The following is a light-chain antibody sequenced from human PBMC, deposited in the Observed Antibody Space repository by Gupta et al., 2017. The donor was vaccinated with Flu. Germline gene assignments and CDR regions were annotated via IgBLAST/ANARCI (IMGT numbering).Light chain of an antibody. CDR1: NLGKKY. CDR2: QDK. CDR3: QMWDNNLL. V-gene: IGLV3-1*01. Sequence: SSDLTQPRSVSVSPGQTASITCSGDNLGKKYVSWYQQKTGQTPVLVIYQDKKRPSGVPERFSGSTSGNTATLTVSGTQTMDEADYYCQMWDNNLLFGGGTKLTVL. J-gene: IGLJ2*01.